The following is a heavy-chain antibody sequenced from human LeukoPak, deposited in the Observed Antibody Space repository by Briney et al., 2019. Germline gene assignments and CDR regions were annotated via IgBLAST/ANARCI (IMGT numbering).Heavy chain of an antibody. J-gene: IGHJ3*02. CDR3: AARAAAGTGEDDAFDI. CDR2: ISWHSGPI. Sequence: GRSLRLSCAASGFTFDDYAMQWVRQAPGKGLEGGSGISWHSGPIGYADSVKGRFTISRDNAKNSLYLQMNSLRAEDMALYYCAARAAAGTGEDDAFDIWGQGTMVTVSS. CDR1: GFTFDDYA. V-gene: IGHV3-9*03. D-gene: IGHD6-13*01.